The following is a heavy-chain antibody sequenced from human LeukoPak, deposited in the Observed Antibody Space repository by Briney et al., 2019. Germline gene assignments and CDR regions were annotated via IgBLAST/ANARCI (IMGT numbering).Heavy chain of an antibody. D-gene: IGHD6-13*01. V-gene: IGHV1-2*02. Sequence: GASVKVSCKTSGYTFTNYYMHWGRQAPGQGLEWMGWINANSGGTKYAQRFQGRVTMTRDTSISTAYMELSRLRSDDTAVYYCARDEAADGWNAFDIWGQGTMVTVSS. CDR3: ARDEAADGWNAFDI. J-gene: IGHJ3*02. CDR2: INANSGGT. CDR1: GYTFTNYY.